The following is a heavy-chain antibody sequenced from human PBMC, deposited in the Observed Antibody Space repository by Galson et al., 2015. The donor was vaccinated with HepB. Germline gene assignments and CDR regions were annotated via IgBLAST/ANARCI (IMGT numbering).Heavy chain of an antibody. Sequence: SLRLSCAASGFTFSSYAMHWVRQAPGKGLEWVAVISYDGSNKYYADSVKGRFTISRDNSKNTLYLQMNSLRAEDTAVYYCARDGRGISVALGYYYAMEVWGQGTTVTVSS. D-gene: IGHD6-19*01. CDR1: GFTFSSYA. CDR2: ISYDGSNK. CDR3: ARDGRGISVALGYYYAMEV. J-gene: IGHJ6*02. V-gene: IGHV3-30*04.